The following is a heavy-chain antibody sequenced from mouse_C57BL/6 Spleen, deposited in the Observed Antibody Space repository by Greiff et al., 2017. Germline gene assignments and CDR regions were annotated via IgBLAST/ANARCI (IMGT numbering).Heavy chain of an antibody. Sequence: QVQLQQPGAELVMPGASVKLSCKASGYTFTSYWMHWVKQRPGQGLEWIGEIDPSDSYTNYNQKFKGKSTLTVDKSSSTAYMQLSSLTSEDSAVYYCARGRGTMVVELWYFDVWGTGTTVTVSS. CDR2: IDPSDSYT. J-gene: IGHJ1*03. D-gene: IGHD1-1*01. CDR3: ARGRGTMVVELWYFDV. CDR1: GYTFTSYW. V-gene: IGHV1-69*01.